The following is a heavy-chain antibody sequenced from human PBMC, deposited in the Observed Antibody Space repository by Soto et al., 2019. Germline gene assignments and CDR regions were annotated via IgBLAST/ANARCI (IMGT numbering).Heavy chain of an antibody. Sequence: PSETRSLTCAFSGGSISSGGYSWSWIRQPPGKGLEWIGYIYHSGSTYYNPSLKSRVTISVDRSKNQFSLKLSSVTAAHTVVYYCPRALGCNMIRDPWGQTTRVTVYS. V-gene: IGHV4-30-2*01. CDR3: PRALGCNMIRDP. D-gene: IGHD3-16*01. CDR2: IYHSGST. CDR1: GGSISSGGYS. J-gene: IGHJ5*02.